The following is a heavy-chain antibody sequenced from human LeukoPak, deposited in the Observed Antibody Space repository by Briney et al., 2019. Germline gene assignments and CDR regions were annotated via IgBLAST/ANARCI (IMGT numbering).Heavy chain of an antibody. D-gene: IGHD4-11*01. CDR1: GGTFSSYA. CDR3: ARDNSNYPLAYYYMDV. J-gene: IGHJ6*03. CDR2: IIPIFGTA. Sequence: ASVKVSCKASGGTFSSYAISWVRQAPGQGLEWMGGIIPIFGTANYAQKFQGRVTITADESTSTAYMELSSLRSEDTAVYYRARDNSNYPLAYYYMDVWGKGTTVTVSS. V-gene: IGHV1-69*13.